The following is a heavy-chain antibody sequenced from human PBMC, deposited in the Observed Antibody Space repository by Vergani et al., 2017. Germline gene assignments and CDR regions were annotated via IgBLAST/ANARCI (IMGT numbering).Heavy chain of an antibody. CDR3: ARSYYYDSSGLAFDI. CDR1: GYTFTGYY. D-gene: IGHD3-22*01. CDR2: INPNSGGT. J-gene: IGHJ3*02. V-gene: IGHV1-2*02. Sequence: QVQLVQSGAEVKKPGASVKVSCKASGYTFTGYYMHWVRQAPGQGLEWMGWINPNSGGTNYAQKFQGRVTMTRDTSISTAYMGLSRLRSDDTAVYYCARSYYYDSSGLAFDIWGQGTMVTVSS.